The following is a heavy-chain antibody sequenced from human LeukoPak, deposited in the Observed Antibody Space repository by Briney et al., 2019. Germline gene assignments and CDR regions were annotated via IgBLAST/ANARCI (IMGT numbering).Heavy chain of an antibody. V-gene: IGHV6-1*01. Sequence: SQTLSLTCAISGDSVSADSATWNWIRQSPSRGLEWLGRTYYRSNRSKWSSDYALSVKSRISISPDTSKNELFLQLNSVTPEDTAVYYCARANYRAFDIWGQGTMVTVSS. CDR3: ARANYRAFDI. CDR1: GDSVSADSAT. D-gene: IGHD5-24*01. J-gene: IGHJ3*02. CDR2: TYYRSNRSKWSS.